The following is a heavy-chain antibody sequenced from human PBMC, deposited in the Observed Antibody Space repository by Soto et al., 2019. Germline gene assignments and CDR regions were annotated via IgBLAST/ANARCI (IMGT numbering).Heavy chain of an antibody. CDR3: ARDSSSWYTNWFDP. V-gene: IGHV1-18*01. CDR1: GYTFTSYG. CDR2: ISAYNGNT. J-gene: IGHJ5*02. D-gene: IGHD6-13*01. Sequence: VKVSCKASGYTFTSYGISWVRQAPGQGLEWMGWISAYNGNTNYAQKLQGRVTMTTDTSTSAAYMELRSLRSDDTAVYYCARDSSSWYTNWFDPWGQGTLVTVSS.